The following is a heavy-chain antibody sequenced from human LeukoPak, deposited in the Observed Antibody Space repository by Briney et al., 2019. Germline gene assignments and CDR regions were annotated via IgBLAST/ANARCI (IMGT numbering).Heavy chain of an antibody. CDR3: ARFYTTRRGSVGFDY. J-gene: IGHJ4*02. CDR1: EYTFTSYD. D-gene: IGHD3-10*01. Sequence: ASVKVSCKASEYTFTSYDINWVRQATGLGLEWMGWMNPNSGNTGYAQKFQGRVTMTRNTSISTAYMELSSLRSEDTAVYYCARFYTTRRGSVGFDYWGQGTLVTVSS. CDR2: MNPNSGNT. V-gene: IGHV1-8*01.